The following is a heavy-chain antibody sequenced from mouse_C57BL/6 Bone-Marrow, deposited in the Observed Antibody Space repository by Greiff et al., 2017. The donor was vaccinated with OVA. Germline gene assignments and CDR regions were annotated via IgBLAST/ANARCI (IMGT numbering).Heavy chain of an antibody. V-gene: IGHV1-50*01. CDR3: AKYDYDVDY. D-gene: IGHD2-4*01. Sequence: QVQLQQPGAELVKPGASVKLSCKASGYTFNSYWMQWVKQRPGQGLEWIGEIDPSDSYTNYNQKFKGKATLTVDTSSSTAYMQLSSLTSEDSAVYYCAKYDYDVDYWGQGTTLTVSS. J-gene: IGHJ2*01. CDR1: GYTFNSYW. CDR2: IDPSDSYT.